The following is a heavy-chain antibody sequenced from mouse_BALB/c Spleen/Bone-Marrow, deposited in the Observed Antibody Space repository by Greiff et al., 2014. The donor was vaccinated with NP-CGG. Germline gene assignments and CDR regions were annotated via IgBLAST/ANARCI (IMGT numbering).Heavy chain of an antibody. CDR1: GHSFTDSN. CDR2: IDPYYGGT. V-gene: IGHV1-39*01. D-gene: IGHD1-1*01. J-gene: IGHJ2*01. CDR3: AKKDYGSSSFDY. Sequence: VQLKQSGPELEKPGASVKISCKASGHSFTDSNMNWVKQSNGKNLEWIGNIDPYYGGTSYSQKFKGKATLTVDKSSSTAYMQLRSLTSEDSAVYYCAKKDYGSSSFDYWGQGTTLTVSS.